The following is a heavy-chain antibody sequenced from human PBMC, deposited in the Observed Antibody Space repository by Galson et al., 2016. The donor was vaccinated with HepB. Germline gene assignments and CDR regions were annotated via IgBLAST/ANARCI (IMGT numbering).Heavy chain of an antibody. CDR2: ISHSGST. V-gene: IGHV4-4*02. J-gene: IGHJ5*02. CDR3: AREATAGNYRLGFESNWFDP. D-gene: IGHD3-16*02. Sequence: LSLTCAVSGGSISSSNWWSWVRQTPDKGLEWIGEISHSGSTDYNPSLQSRVTISLDTSKNQFSLKLRSVTAADTAMYYCAREATAGNYRLGFESNWFDPWGQGTLVTVSS. CDR1: GGSISSSNW.